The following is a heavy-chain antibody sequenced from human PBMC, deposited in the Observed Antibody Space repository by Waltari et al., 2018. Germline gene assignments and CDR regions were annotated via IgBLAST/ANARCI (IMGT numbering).Heavy chain of an antibody. D-gene: IGHD4-17*01. J-gene: IGHJ4*02. CDR3: ARLPGDYVGY. Sequence: EVQLVESGGGLVQPGGSLGLSCAASGFLFSSYAMSWVRQAPGKGLEWVTANSGPGDSTYTADSVKGRFTISRDNAKNTVYLQVNSVRAEDTAVYYCARLPGDYVGYWGQGTLVTVSS. V-gene: IGHV3-23*04. CDR1: GFLFSSYA. CDR2: NSGPGDST.